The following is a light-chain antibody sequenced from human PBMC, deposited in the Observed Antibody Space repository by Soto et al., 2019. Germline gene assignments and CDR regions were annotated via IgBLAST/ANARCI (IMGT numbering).Light chain of an antibody. J-gene: IGLJ2*01. CDR2: SNN. CDR3: ASWDDSLNGRL. V-gene: IGLV1-44*01. Sequence: QSVLTQPPSASGTPGQRVTISCSGSSSNIGINTVNWYQQVPGTAPKLLIYSNNLRPSGVPDRFSGSKSGTSASLAISGLQSEDEGDYYCASWDDSLNGRLFGGGTKVTVL. CDR1: SSNIGINT.